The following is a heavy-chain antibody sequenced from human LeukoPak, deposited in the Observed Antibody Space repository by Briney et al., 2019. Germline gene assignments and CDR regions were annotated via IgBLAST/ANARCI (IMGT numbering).Heavy chain of an antibody. J-gene: IGHJ3*02. CDR1: GFTFSSYA. D-gene: IGHD6-19*01. Sequence: GGSLRLSCAASGFTFSSYAMSWVRQAPGKGLEWVSAISGSGGSTYYADSVKGRFTISRDNAKNSLYLQMNSLRAEDTAVYYCARTRIAVADDWHDAFDIWGQGTMVTVSS. V-gene: IGHV3-23*01. CDR2: ISGSGGST. CDR3: ARTRIAVADDWHDAFDI.